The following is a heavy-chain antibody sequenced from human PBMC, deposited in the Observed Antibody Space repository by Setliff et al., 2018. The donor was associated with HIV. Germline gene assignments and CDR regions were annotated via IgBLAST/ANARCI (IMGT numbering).Heavy chain of an antibody. J-gene: IGHJ3*02. Sequence: GASVKVSCKAFGGTFSSYAISWVRQAPGQGLEWMGGIIPIFGTANYAQKFQGRVTITTDESTSTAYMELSSLRSEDTAVYYCARSFTYNFWSGLAGDAFDIWGQGTMVTVS. CDR2: IIPIFGTA. V-gene: IGHV1-69*05. CDR3: ARSFTYNFWSGLAGDAFDI. CDR1: GGTFSSYA. D-gene: IGHD3-3*01.